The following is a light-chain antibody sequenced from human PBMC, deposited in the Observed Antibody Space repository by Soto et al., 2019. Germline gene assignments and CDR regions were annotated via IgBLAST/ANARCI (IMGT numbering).Light chain of an antibody. V-gene: IGLV2-14*01. CDR3: ASYRTINTYV. CDR2: EVT. Sequence: QSVLTQPGSVSGSPGQSITVSCTGTSDDIGRYNHVSWYQQHPGKAPKLMISEVTNRPSGVSNRFSGSKSGNTASLTISRLQAEDEADYYCASYRTINTYVFGTGTKVTVL. CDR1: SDDIGRYNH. J-gene: IGLJ1*01.